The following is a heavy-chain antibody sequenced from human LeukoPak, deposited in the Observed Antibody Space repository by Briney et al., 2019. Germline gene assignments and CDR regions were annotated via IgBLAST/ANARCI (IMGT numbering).Heavy chain of an antibody. J-gene: IGHJ4*02. CDR3: ARVLGGSGSAPFDY. Sequence: GDSLRLSCAASGFTFSSYWMSWVRQAPGKGLEWVANIKQDGSEKYYVDSVKGRFTISRDNAKNSLYLQMNSLRAEDTAVYYCARVLGGSGSAPFDYWGQGTLVTVSS. CDR2: IKQDGSEK. CDR1: GFTFSSYW. D-gene: IGHD3-10*01. V-gene: IGHV3-7*01.